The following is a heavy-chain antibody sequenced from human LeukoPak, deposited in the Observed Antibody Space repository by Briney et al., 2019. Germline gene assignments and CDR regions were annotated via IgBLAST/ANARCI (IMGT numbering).Heavy chain of an antibody. CDR1: GFTFSSYA. D-gene: IGHD3-9*01. CDR2: VSDRGDST. V-gene: IGHV3-23*01. Sequence: GGSLRLSCAASGFTFSSYAMSWVRQTPGKGLEWVSTVSDRGDSTYYADSVKGRFTISRDNSKNTLYLQINSLRAEDTAVYYCAKGVDILTGSDAFDIWGQGTTVTVSS. J-gene: IGHJ3*02. CDR3: AKGVDILTGSDAFDI.